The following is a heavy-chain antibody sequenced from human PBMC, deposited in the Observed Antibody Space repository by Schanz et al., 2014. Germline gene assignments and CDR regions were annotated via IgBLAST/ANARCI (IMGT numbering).Heavy chain of an antibody. V-gene: IGHV1-18*01. CDR1: GGTFSSYT. CDR3: ATMWGYCTATACQILEVLDV. D-gene: IGHD2-8*02. Sequence: QVQLVQSEAEVKKPGSSVKVSCKASGGTFSSYTISWVRQAPGQGLEWVGWISPYTGNTHYFDKMEGRVTMTTDTSTSTAYMELRSLRSGDTAMYYCATMWGYCTATACQILEVLDVWGQGTMVTVSS. CDR2: ISPYTGNT. J-gene: IGHJ3*01.